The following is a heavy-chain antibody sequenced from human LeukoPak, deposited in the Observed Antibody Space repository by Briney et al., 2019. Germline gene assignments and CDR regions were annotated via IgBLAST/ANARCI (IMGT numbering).Heavy chain of an antibody. V-gene: IGHV1-2*02. CDR3: ARETSCSSISCPFDY. Sequence: ASVKVSCKASGYTFTGYYIHWVRQAPGQGLEWMGWINPNSGGTNYAQKFQGGVTMSRDTSINTAYMELSRLRSDDTAVYYCARETSCSSISCPFDYWGQGTLVTVSS. D-gene: IGHD2-2*01. CDR2: INPNSGGT. J-gene: IGHJ4*02. CDR1: GYTFTGYY.